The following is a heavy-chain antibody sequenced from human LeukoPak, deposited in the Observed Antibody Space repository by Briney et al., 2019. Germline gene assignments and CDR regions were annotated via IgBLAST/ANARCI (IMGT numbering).Heavy chain of an antibody. D-gene: IGHD5-12*01. V-gene: IGHV3-74*01. CDR2: LPPDELDI. CDR1: GFTFSSYS. J-gene: IGHJ5*02. CDR3: APQQTYSPYNWFDP. Sequence: GGSLRLSCAASGFTFSSYSINWVRQAPGMGLVWVSRLPPDELDIIYADSVKGRFTISRDNAKNTLYLQMNSLRAEDTAVYYCAPQQTYSPYNWFDPWGQGTLVTVSS.